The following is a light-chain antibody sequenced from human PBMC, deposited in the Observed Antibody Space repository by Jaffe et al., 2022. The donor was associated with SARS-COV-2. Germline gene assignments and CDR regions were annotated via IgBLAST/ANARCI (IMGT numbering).Light chain of an antibody. CDR1: QGVDSW. J-gene: IGKJ1*01. V-gene: IGKV1-5*03. CDR3: QHYSAYSPWT. CDR2: KAS. Sequence: DIQVTQSPSTLSASVGDRVTITCRASQGVDSWLAWFQQKPGKAPKLLIYKASNLESGVPSRFSGSGSGTEFTLTISSLQPDDFAIYYCQHYSAYSPWTFGQGTKVET.